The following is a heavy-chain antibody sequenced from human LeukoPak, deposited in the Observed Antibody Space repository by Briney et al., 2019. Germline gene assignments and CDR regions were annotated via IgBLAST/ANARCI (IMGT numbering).Heavy chain of an antibody. J-gene: IGHJ3*02. Sequence: SKTLSLTCTVSGGSISSGGYYWSWIRQHPGKGLEWIGYIYYSGSTYYNPSLKSRVTISVDTSKNQFSLKLSSVTAADTAVYYCARVVGYCSSTSCPRVYAFDIWGQGTMVTVSS. CDR1: GGSISSGGYY. CDR3: ARVVGYCSSTSCPRVYAFDI. CDR2: IYYSGST. V-gene: IGHV4-31*03. D-gene: IGHD2-2*01.